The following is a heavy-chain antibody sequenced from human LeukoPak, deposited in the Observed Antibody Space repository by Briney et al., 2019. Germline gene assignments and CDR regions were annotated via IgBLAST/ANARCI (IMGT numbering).Heavy chain of an antibody. Sequence: GGSLRLSCAASGFTFSTYAITWGRLGPGQGLGWVSAIRPDGDRTYYANSVRGRFTISRDNSKDTVYLQINGLRVEDTAVYYCAREQSGTRGWYTVDYWGQGTLVTVSS. V-gene: IGHV3-23*01. D-gene: IGHD6-19*01. J-gene: IGHJ4*02. CDR3: AREQSGTRGWYTVDY. CDR2: IRPDGDRT. CDR1: GFTFSTYA.